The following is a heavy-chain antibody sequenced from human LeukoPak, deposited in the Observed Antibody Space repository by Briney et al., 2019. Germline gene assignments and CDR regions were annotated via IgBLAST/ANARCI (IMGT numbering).Heavy chain of an antibody. CDR3: ARGPITISLHGMDV. D-gene: IGHD3-9*01. V-gene: IGHV4-34*01. Sequence: SETLSLTCAVYGGSFSGYYWSWIRQPPGKGLEWIGEINHSGSTNYNPSLKSRVTISVDTSKNQFSLKLSSVTAADTAVYYCARGPITISLHGMDVRGQGTTVTVSS. CDR2: INHSGST. CDR1: GGSFSGYY. J-gene: IGHJ6*02.